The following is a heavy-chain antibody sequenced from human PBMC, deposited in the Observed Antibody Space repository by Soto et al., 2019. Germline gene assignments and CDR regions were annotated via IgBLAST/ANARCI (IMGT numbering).Heavy chain of an antibody. CDR2: IYYSGST. Sequence: SETLSLTCTVSGASITTYYWNWIRQSPGQGLEWIGNIYYSGSTNYNPPLKSRVTISVDTSKNQFSLKLSSVTAADTAVYYCAKDRPRRTSGYFFDYWGQGTPVTVSS. V-gene: IGHV4-59*01. CDR1: GASITTYY. CDR3: AKDRPRRTSGYFFDY. D-gene: IGHD1-1*01. J-gene: IGHJ4*02.